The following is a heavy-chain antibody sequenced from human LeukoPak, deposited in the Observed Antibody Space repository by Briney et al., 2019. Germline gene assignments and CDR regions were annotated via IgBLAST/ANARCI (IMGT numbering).Heavy chain of an antibody. J-gene: IGHJ4*02. CDR2: IWYDGSNK. Sequence: GGSLRLSCAASGFTFSSYGMHWVRQAPGKGLEWVAVIWYDGSNKYYADSVKGRFTISRDNSKNTLYLQMNSLRAEDTAVHYCARGKQLWLQDYWGQGTLVTVSS. CDR3: ARGKQLWLQDY. D-gene: IGHD5-18*01. V-gene: IGHV3-33*01. CDR1: GFTFSSYG.